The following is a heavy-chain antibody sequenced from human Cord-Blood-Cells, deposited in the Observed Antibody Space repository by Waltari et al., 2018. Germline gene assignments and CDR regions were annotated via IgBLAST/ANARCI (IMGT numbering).Heavy chain of an antibody. V-gene: IGHV4-39*01. CDR1: GGSISSSSYY. J-gene: IGHJ4*02. Sequence: QLQLQESGPGLVKPSETLSLTATVSGGSISSSSYYWVVIRQPPGKGLEWIGSIYYSGSTYSNPSLKSRITISVDTSKNQFSLKLSSVTAADTAVYYCARGGFGELLPDYWGQGTLVTVSS. CDR2: IYYSGST. CDR3: ARGGFGELLPDY. D-gene: IGHD3-10*01.